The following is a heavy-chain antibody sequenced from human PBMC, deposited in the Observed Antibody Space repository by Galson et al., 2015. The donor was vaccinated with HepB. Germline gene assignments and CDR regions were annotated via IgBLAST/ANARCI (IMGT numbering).Heavy chain of an antibody. V-gene: IGHV3-23*01. CDR1: GFTFSSYA. CDR2: ISGSGAST. Sequence: SLRLSCAASGFTFSSYAMSWVRQAPGKGLEWVSAISGSGASTYYADSVKGRFTISRDNSKNTLYPQMNSLRAEDTAVYYCAPSSRGDFWSGYLKWGQGTLVTVSS. D-gene: IGHD3-3*01. CDR3: APSSRGDFWSGYLK. J-gene: IGHJ4*02.